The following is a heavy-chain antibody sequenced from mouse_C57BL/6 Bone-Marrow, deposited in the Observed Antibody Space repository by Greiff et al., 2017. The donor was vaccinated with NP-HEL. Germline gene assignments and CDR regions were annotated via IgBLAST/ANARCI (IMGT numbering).Heavy chain of an antibody. CDR3: ARYPRLLWYFDV. CDR2: IRNKANGYTT. J-gene: IGHJ1*03. D-gene: IGHD2-10*01. CDR1: GFTFTDYY. Sequence: EVQLVESGGGLVQPGGSLSLSCAASGFTFTDYYMSWVRQPPGKALEWLGFIRNKANGYTTEYSASVKGRFTISRDNSQSILYLQMNALRAEDSATYYCARYPRLLWYFDVWGTGTTVTVSS. V-gene: IGHV7-3*01.